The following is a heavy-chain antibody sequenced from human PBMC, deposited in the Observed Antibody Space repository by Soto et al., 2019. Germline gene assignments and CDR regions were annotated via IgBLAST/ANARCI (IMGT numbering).Heavy chain of an antibody. CDR1: GFTFSGYE. CDR2: IGRSGSPI. J-gene: IGHJ4*02. D-gene: IGHD3-22*01. Sequence: GGSLRLSCAASGFTFSGYEMNWVRQAPGKGLEWISYIGRSGSPIYYTDSVKGRFTISRDNAKNSLYLQMNSLRAEDTAVYYCARDDSTCQYPRCGQGNLVTLSA. CDR3: ARDDSTCQYPR. V-gene: IGHV3-48*03.